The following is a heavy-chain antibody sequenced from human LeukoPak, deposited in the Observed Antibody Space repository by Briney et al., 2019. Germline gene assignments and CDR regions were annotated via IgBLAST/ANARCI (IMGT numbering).Heavy chain of an antibody. CDR1: GFTFSSYA. D-gene: IGHD3-3*01. Sequence: GGSLRLSCAASGFTFSSYAMSWVRQAPGKGLEWVSAISGSGGSTYYADSVKGRFTISRDNSKNTLYLQMNSLRAEDTAVYYCAKDNVYYGFWSGPQEDWFDPWGQGTLVTVSS. CDR3: AKDNVYYGFWSGPQEDWFDP. V-gene: IGHV3-23*01. CDR2: ISGSGGST. J-gene: IGHJ5*02.